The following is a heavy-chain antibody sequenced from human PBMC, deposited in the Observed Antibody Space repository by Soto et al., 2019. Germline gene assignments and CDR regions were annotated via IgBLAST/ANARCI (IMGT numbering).Heavy chain of an antibody. CDR1: GYTFTTYA. D-gene: IGHD3-10*01. CDR2: INAGNGNT. J-gene: IGHJ5*02. Sequence: ASVKVSCKASGYTFTTYAMHWVRQAPGQRLEWMGWINAGNGNTKYSQKFQGRVTFTRDTSASTAYMELSSLRSEDTAVYYCARSSPSGVDWFDPWGQGILVTV. CDR3: ARSSPSGVDWFDP. V-gene: IGHV1-3*01.